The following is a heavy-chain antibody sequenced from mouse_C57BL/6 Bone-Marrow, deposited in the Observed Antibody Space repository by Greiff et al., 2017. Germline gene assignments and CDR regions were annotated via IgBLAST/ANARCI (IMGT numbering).Heavy chain of an antibody. CDR1: GYTFTSYG. Sequence: QVQLQQSGAELARPGASVKLSCKASGYTFTSYGISWVKQRTGQGLEWIGESYPRSGNTYYNEKFKGKATLTADKSSSTAYMELRSLTSEDSAVYFCARSKAYYDYGPVWGTGTTVTVSS. V-gene: IGHV1-81*01. CDR2: SYPRSGNT. D-gene: IGHD2-4*01. J-gene: IGHJ1*03. CDR3: ARSKAYYDYGPV.